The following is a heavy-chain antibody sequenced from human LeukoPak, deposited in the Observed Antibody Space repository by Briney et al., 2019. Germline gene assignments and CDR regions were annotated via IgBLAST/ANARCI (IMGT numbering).Heavy chain of an antibody. CDR1: GYSISSGYY. D-gene: IGHD2-21*02. CDR2: IYHRGST. Sequence: RASETLSLTCAVSGYSISSGYYWGWIRQPPGKGLEWIGSIYHRGSTYYNPSLKSRVTISVDTSKNQFSLKLSSVTAADTAVYYCARETLVTTGRYNWFDPWGQGTLVTVSS. CDR3: ARETLVTTGRYNWFDP. J-gene: IGHJ5*02. V-gene: IGHV4-38-2*02.